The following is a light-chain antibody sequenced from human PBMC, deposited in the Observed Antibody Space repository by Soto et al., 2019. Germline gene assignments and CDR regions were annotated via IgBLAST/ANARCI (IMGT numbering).Light chain of an antibody. Sequence: EIVMTHSPATLSVSPWERATLSCRASQSVSSNLAWYQQKPGQAPRLLIYGASSRATGIPDRFSGSGSGTDFTLTISRLEPEDFAVYYCQQYGSSPITFGQGTRLEIK. CDR2: GAS. CDR1: QSVSSN. V-gene: IGKV3-20*01. CDR3: QQYGSSPIT. J-gene: IGKJ5*01.